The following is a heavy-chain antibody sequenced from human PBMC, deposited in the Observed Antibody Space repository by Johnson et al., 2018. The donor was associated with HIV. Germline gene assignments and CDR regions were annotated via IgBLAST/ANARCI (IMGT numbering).Heavy chain of an antibody. V-gene: IGHV3-7*01. CDR1: GFTFSSYW. J-gene: IGHJ3*02. CDR3: ARDNEDIVLVGAFDI. CDR2: IKQDGSEK. Sequence: EVQLVESGGGLIQPGGSLRLSCAASGFTFSSYWMSWVRQAPGKGLEWVANIKQDGSEKYYVDSVKGRFTISRDNAKNSLYLQMNSLRAEDTAVYYCARDNEDIVLVGAFDIWGQGTMVTVSS. D-gene: IGHD2-8*02.